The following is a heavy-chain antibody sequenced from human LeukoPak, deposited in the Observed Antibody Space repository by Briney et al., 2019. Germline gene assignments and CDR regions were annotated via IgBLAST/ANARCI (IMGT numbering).Heavy chain of an antibody. J-gene: IGHJ3*02. CDR2: INPHSGGT. V-gene: IGHV1-2*02. D-gene: IGHD2-2*01. CDR3: ATDIVVVPAAMEAFDI. CDR1: GYTFTGYY. Sequence: ASVKVSCKASGYTFTGYYMHWVRQAPGQGLEWMGWINPHSGGTNYAQKFQGRVTMTRDTSISTAYMELSRLRSDDTAVYYCATDIVVVPAAMEAFDIWGQGTMVTVSS.